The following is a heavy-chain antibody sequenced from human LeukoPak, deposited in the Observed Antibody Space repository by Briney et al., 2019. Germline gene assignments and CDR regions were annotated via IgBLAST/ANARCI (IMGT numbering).Heavy chain of an antibody. CDR3: ARAGTTIGGGYWFDP. J-gene: IGHJ5*02. V-gene: IGHV3-30*12. CDR2: VYYDGSNR. Sequence: GTSLKLSCAASGFTFSTYAMHWVRQPPGKGLEWVALVYYDGSNRYYGDFVKGRFTISGDNPKKTLYLQMNSLRAEDTAVYYCARAGTTIGGGYWFDPWGQGTLVTVSS. D-gene: IGHD1-1*01. CDR1: GFTFSTYA.